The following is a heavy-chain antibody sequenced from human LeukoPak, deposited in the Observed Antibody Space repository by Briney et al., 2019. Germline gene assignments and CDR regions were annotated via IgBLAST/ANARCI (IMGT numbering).Heavy chain of an antibody. CDR2: ISSSSSTI. V-gene: IGHV3-48*01. CDR3: ARDSLDSGGNPTVSY. Sequence: GGSLRLSCAASGFTFSSYSMNWVRQAPGKGLEWVSYISSSSSTIYYADSVKGRFTISRDNAKNSLYLQMNSLRAEDTAVYYCARDSLDSGGNPTVSYWGQGTLVTVSS. J-gene: IGHJ4*02. CDR1: GFTFSSYS. D-gene: IGHD4-23*01.